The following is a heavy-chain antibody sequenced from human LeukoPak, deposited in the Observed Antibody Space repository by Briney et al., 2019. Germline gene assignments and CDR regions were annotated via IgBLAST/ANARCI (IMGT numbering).Heavy chain of an antibody. J-gene: IGHJ4*02. Sequence: GGSLRLSCAASGFTFSSYAMSWVRQAPGKGLEWVSAISGSGGSTYYADSVKGRFTISRDNAKKSLYLQMNSLRAEDTAVYFCARFTYSYDSSGYRTKPFDSWGQGTLVTVSS. CDR1: GFTFSSYA. D-gene: IGHD3-22*01. V-gene: IGHV3-23*01. CDR3: ARFTYSYDSSGYRTKPFDS. CDR2: ISGSGGST.